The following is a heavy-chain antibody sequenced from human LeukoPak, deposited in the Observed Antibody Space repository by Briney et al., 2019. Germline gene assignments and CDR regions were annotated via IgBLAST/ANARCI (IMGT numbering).Heavy chain of an antibody. Sequence: GGSLRLSCAASGFTFSSYWMTWVRQAPGKGLEWVANIKQDGSEEYYVDSVKGRFTISRDNAKNSLYLQMNSLRAEDTAVYYCARVKWELLPVGFDYWDQGTLVTVSS. CDR3: ARVKWELLPVGFDY. V-gene: IGHV3-7*01. D-gene: IGHD1-26*01. CDR1: GFTFSSYW. J-gene: IGHJ4*02. CDR2: IKQDGSEE.